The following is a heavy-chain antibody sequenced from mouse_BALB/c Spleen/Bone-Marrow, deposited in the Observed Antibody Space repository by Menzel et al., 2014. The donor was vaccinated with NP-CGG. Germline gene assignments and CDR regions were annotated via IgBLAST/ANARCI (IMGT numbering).Heavy chain of an antibody. CDR3: ARDGYDVGGALDY. CDR2: ISNGGSST. CDR1: GFTFSYYT. Sequence: EVKLMESGGGLVQPGGSLKLSCAASGFTFSYYTRSWVRQTPEKRLEWVAYISNGGSSTYHPDTVKGRFTISGDNAKNTLYLQMSSLKSEDTAMYYCARDGYDVGGALDYWGQGTSVTVSS. V-gene: IGHV5-12-2*01. J-gene: IGHJ4*01. D-gene: IGHD2-2*01.